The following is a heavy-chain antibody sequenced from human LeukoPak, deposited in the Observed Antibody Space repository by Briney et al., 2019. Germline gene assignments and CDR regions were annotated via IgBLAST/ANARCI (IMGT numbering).Heavy chain of an antibody. CDR3: VRLRRNNDRSGYYYYYDY. D-gene: IGHD3-22*01. Sequence: GGSLTLSCAASGYTFSDFSVNWVRQAPGKGLEWVSSISVRSNYRYYADSVRGRFTISRDDARDSLFLQMSSLRAEDTAVYFCVRLRRNNDRSGYYYYYDYWGQGTLVTVSS. V-gene: IGHV3-21*01. CDR2: ISVRSNYR. J-gene: IGHJ4*02. CDR1: GYTFSDFS.